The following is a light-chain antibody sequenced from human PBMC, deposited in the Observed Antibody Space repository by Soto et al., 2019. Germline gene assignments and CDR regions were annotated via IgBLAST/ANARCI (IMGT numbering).Light chain of an antibody. V-gene: IGKV1-39*01. CDR1: QRITTY. CDR2: TSG. Sequence: IHMTQSPSSLSASVGDRVTISCRASQRITTYLNWYQQKPGEAPKLLISTSGTLQRGVPSRFSGSGSGTDFNLTITSLHRADFATYFCQQTYSTPYTFGQGTQLEIK. J-gene: IGKJ2*01. CDR3: QQTYSTPYT.